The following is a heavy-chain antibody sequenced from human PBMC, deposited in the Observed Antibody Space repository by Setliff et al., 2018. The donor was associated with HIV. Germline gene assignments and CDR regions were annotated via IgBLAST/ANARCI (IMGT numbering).Heavy chain of an antibody. CDR3: ARDPGSSSFDY. V-gene: IGHV3-7*03. CDR1: GFTFSRYW. CDR2: IKEDGSVT. D-gene: IGHD6-19*01. Sequence: PGGSLRLSCVASGFTFSRYWMSWVRQAPGKGLEFVANIKEDGSVTNYVDSVKGRFTISRDNAKNLVFLQMSSLRAEDTAAYYCARDPGSSSFDYWGQGILVTVSS. J-gene: IGHJ4*02.